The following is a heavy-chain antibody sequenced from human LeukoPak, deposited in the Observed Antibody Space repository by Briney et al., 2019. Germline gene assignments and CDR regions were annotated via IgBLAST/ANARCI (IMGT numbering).Heavy chain of an antibody. V-gene: IGHV3-23*01. D-gene: IGHD5-12*01. CDR1: GFTFSSYG. CDR3: ARLIPYSGWPYDY. CDR2: ITDNGGTS. Sequence: PGGSLRLSCAASGFTFSSYGMSWVRQAPGKGLEWVSTITDNGGTSYYADSVKGRFTISRDSSKNMLYLQMNSVRVEDTALYYCARLIPYSGWPYDYWGQGTLVTVSS. J-gene: IGHJ4*02.